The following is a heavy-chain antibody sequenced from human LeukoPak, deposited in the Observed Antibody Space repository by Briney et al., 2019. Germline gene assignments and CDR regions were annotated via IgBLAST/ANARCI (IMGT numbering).Heavy chain of an antibody. CDR3: ASNPADTAMPYQY. Sequence: SETLSLTCTVSGGSISSSSYYWGWIRQPPGKGLEWIGSIYYSGSTYYNPSLKSRVTISVDTSKNQFSLELSSVTAADTAVYYCASNPADTAMPYQYWGQGTLVTVSS. V-gene: IGHV4-39*07. CDR1: GGSISSSSYY. D-gene: IGHD5-18*01. CDR2: IYYSGST. J-gene: IGHJ4*02.